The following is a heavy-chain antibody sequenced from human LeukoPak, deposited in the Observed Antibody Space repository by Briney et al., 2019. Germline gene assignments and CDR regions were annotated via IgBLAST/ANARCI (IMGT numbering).Heavy chain of an antibody. CDR1: GFTFDDYA. V-gene: IGHV3-9*03. Sequence: GGSLRLSCAASGFTFDDYAMHWVRQAPGKGLEWVSGISWNSGSIGYADSVKGRFTISRDNAKNSLYLQMNSLRAEDMALYYCAKDKTSSSWYGPAFDIWGQGTMVTVSS. CDR2: ISWNSGSI. CDR3: AKDKTSSSWYGPAFDI. J-gene: IGHJ3*02. D-gene: IGHD6-13*01.